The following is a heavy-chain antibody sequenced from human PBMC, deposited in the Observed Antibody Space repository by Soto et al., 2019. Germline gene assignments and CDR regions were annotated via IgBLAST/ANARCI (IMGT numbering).Heavy chain of an antibody. J-gene: IGHJ4*02. CDR2: IYYSGST. D-gene: IGHD5-18*01. Sequence: SETLSLTSTVSGGSISSYYSSWIRQPPGKGLEWIGYIYYSGSTNYNPSLKSRVTISVDTSKNQFSLKLSSVTAADTAVYYCARFPRGYSYGHFDYWGQGTLVTVSS. V-gene: IGHV4-59*01. CDR3: ARFPRGYSYGHFDY. CDR1: GGSISSYY.